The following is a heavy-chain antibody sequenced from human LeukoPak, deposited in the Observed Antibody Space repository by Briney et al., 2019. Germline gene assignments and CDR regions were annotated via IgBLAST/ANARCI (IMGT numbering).Heavy chain of an antibody. Sequence: GGSLRLSCAASGFTFSSYAMSWVRQAPGKGLEWVSAISGSGGRTYYADSVKGRFTISRDNSKNTLYLQMNSLRAEDTAVYYCAKDREGLSSGYDLEYFDYWGQGTLVTVSS. CDR2: ISGSGGRT. CDR1: GFTFSSYA. D-gene: IGHD5-12*01. V-gene: IGHV3-23*01. CDR3: AKDREGLSSGYDLEYFDY. J-gene: IGHJ4*02.